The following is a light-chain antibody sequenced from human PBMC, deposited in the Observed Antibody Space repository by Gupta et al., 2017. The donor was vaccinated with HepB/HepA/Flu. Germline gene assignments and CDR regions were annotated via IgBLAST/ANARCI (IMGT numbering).Light chain of an antibody. CDR3: MQALQTPKT. CDR1: QSLLHSNVYNY. V-gene: IGKV2-28*01. J-gene: IGKJ1*01. Sequence: TQPPPSLPSPPAGPPSISCRSSQSLLHSNVYNYLDWYLQKPGQSPQLLIYLGSNRASGVPDRFSGSGSGTEFTLKISRVEAEDVGVYYCMQALQTPKTFGQGTKVEIK. CDR2: LGS.